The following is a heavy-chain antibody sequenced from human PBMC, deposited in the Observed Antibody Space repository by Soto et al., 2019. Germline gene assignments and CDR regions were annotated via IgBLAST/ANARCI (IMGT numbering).Heavy chain of an antibody. D-gene: IGHD2-15*01. Sequence: GGSLRLSCAASGFTFSSYAMHWVRQAPGKGLEWVAVISYDGSNKYYADSVKGRFTISRDNSKNTLYLQMNSLRAEDTAVYYCARGSDIVVVVAATHSNYYYYGMDVWGQGTTVTVSS. V-gene: IGHV3-30-3*01. CDR1: GFTFSSYA. J-gene: IGHJ6*02. CDR3: ARGSDIVVVVAATHSNYYYYGMDV. CDR2: ISYDGSNK.